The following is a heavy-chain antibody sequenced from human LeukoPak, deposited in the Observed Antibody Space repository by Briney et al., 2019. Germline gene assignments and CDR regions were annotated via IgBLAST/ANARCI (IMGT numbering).Heavy chain of an antibody. V-gene: IGHV4-39*01. D-gene: IGHD4-17*01. CDR1: GGSISSSRYY. CDR2: IYYSRNT. CDR3: ARPTTFYYYYMDV. J-gene: IGHJ6*03. Sequence: SETLSLTCTVSGGSISSSRYYWGWIRQPPGKGLEWIGSIYYSRNTYYSPSLKSRVTMSVDTSKNQFSLKLTSVTAADTAVYYCARPTTFYYYYMDVWGKGTTVTVSS.